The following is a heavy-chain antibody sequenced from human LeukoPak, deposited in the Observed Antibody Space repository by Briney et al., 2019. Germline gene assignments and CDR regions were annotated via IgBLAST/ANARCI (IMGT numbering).Heavy chain of an antibody. V-gene: IGHV4-39*01. D-gene: IGHD3-10*01. CDR3: GRLGRSAYYYGMDV. CDR1: GGSVSSTTYY. J-gene: IGHJ6*02. CDR2: LYYSVST. Sequence: SETLSLTCTVSGGSVSSTTYYWGWIRHPPGKGLEWIGSLYYSVSTHYNQSLKSRVTISADTSKNQFSLKLNSVTAADTAVYYCGRLGRSAYYYGMDVWGQGTTVTVSS.